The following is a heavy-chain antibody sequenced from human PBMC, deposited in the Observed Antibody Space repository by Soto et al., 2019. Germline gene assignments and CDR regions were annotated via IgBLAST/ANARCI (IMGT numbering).Heavy chain of an antibody. V-gene: IGHV4-34*01. D-gene: IGHD1-7*01. CDR3: ERTPEYWHSNYYFDY. J-gene: IGHJ4*02. Sequence: SETLSLTCAVYGGSFSGYYWSWIRQPPGKGLEWIGEINHSGSTNYNPSLKSRVTISVDTSKNQFSLKLSSVTAADTAVYYCERTPEYWHSNYYFDYWGQGTLVTVYS. CDR1: GGSFSGYY. CDR2: INHSGST.